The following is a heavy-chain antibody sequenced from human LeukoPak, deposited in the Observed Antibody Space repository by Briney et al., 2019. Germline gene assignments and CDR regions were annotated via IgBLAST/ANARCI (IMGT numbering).Heavy chain of an antibody. CDR1: GGSISSYY. CDR2: VYYSGST. Sequence: SETLSLTCTVSGGSISSYYWSWIRQPPGKGLEWVGYVYYSGSTNYNPSLKSRVTISVDTSKNQFSLRLSSVTAADTAVYYCARERRDGYKVYFDYWGQGTLVTVSS. V-gene: IGHV4-59*01. J-gene: IGHJ4*02. D-gene: IGHD5-24*01. CDR3: ARERRDGYKVYFDY.